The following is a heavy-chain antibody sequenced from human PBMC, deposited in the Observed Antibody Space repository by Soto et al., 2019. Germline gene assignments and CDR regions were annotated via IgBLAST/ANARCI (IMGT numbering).Heavy chain of an antibody. CDR2: IYYSGST. CDR1: GGSISNSSYY. J-gene: IGHJ5*02. CDR3: ARHGYDSSFNWFDP. V-gene: IGHV4-39*01. Sequence: QLQLQESGPGLVKPSETLSLTCTVSGGSISNSSYYWGWIRQPPGKGLEWIGSIYYSGSTYYNPSLKSRVTISVDTSKNQFSLKLSSVTAADTAVYYCARHGYDSSFNWFDPWGQGTLVTVSS. D-gene: IGHD3-22*01.